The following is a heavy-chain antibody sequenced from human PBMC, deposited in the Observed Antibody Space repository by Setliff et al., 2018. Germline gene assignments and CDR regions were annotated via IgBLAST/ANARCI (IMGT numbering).Heavy chain of an antibody. Sequence: LSLTCAVSGASISSGSYYWSWIRQPAGKGLEWVGRLHTSGSTNYNPSLKSRVTISVDTPKNQFSLKVTSVTAADTAVYFCARDNPIVGATDYWGQGTLVTVSS. CDR1: GASISSGSYY. CDR3: ARDNPIVGATDY. V-gene: IGHV4-61*02. J-gene: IGHJ4*02. D-gene: IGHD1-26*01. CDR2: LHTSGST.